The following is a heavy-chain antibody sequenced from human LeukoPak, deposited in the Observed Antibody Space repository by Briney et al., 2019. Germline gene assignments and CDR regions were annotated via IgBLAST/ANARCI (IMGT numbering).Heavy chain of an antibody. V-gene: IGHV3-7*01. CDR2: INQDGSEK. CDR3: ARDRTYYDSSGYRNNFDY. Sequence: GGSLRLSCAASGFTFRSHWMSWVRQAPGKGLEWVANINQDGSEKYYVDSVKGRFTISRDNAKNSLFLQMNSLRAEDTAVYYCARDRTYYDSSGYRNNFDYWGQGTLVTVSS. CDR1: GFTFRSHW. J-gene: IGHJ4*02. D-gene: IGHD3-22*01.